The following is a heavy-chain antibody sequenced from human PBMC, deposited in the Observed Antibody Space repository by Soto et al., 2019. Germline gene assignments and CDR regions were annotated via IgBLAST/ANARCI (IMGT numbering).Heavy chain of an antibody. J-gene: IGHJ5*02. CDR3: ASAWTAGAGWVNWFDL. CDR2: IHHSGTT. Sequence: QLQLQESGPGLVEPSQTLSLTCTVSGGSISGVGYYWGWIRQHPGKGLEWIGYIHHSGTTYYNPSLKSRLTIPVDTSKAQFSLKLCAVTAADTAVYYCASAWTAGAGWVNWFDLWGQGTLVTVSS. V-gene: IGHV4-31*03. CDR1: GGSISGVGYY. D-gene: IGHD6-13*01.